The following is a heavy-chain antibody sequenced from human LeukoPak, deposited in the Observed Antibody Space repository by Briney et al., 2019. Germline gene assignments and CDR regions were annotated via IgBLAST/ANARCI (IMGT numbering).Heavy chain of an antibody. V-gene: IGHV1-18*01. CDR1: GYTFTSYG. Sequence: GASVKVSCKASGYTFTSYGISWVRQAPGQGLEWMGWISAYNGNTNYAQKLQGRVTMTTDTSTSTAYMELRSLRSDDTAVYYCARELIAVAGPIHDAFDIWGQGTMVTVSS. CDR3: ARELIAVAGPIHDAFDI. D-gene: IGHD6-19*01. J-gene: IGHJ3*02. CDR2: ISAYNGNT.